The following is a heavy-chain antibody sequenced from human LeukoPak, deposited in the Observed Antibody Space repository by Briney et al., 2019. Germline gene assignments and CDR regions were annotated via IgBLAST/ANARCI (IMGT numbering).Heavy chain of an antibody. J-gene: IGHJ6*03. V-gene: IGHV4-4*07. D-gene: IGHD1-26*01. CDR2: IYTSGST. CDR1: GGSISSYY. CDR3: ARSFVGELPEDYYYYYMDV. Sequence: SETLSLTCTVSGGSISSYYWSWIRQPAGKGLEWIGRIYTSGSTNYNPSLKSRVTMSVATSKNQFSLKLSSVTAADTAVYYCARSFVGELPEDYYYYYMDVWGKGTTVTVSS.